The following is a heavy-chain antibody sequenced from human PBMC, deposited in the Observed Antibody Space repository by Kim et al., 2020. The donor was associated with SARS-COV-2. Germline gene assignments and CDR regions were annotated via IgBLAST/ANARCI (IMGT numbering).Heavy chain of an antibody. J-gene: IGHJ2*01. D-gene: IGHD1-26*01. CDR1: GGSFSAYY. Sequence: SETLSLTCTVYGGSFSAYYWSWIRQPPGKGLEWIGYIYYSGTTNYNPSLKSRVTFSLDTSKSRFSLKLISVTAADTAVYFCARPVSRTLASFWG. CDR2: IYYSGTT. V-gene: IGHV4-59*08. CDR3: ARPVSRTLASF.